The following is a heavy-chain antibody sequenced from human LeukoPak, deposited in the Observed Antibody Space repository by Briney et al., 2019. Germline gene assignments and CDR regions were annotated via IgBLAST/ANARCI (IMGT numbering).Heavy chain of an antibody. Sequence: GGSLRLSCAASGFTFSSYAMHWVRQAPGKGLEWVAVISYDGSNKYYADSVKGRFTISRDNSKNTLYLQMNSLRAEDTAVYYCARGPYYDILTGSPLCYGMDVWGQGTTVTVSS. J-gene: IGHJ6*02. D-gene: IGHD3-9*01. CDR2: ISYDGSNK. CDR1: GFTFSSYA. V-gene: IGHV3-30-3*01. CDR3: ARGPYYDILTGSPLCYGMDV.